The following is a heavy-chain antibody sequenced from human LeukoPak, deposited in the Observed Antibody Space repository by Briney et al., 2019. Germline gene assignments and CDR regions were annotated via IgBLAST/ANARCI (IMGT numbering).Heavy chain of an antibody. J-gene: IGHJ5*02. V-gene: IGHV1-8*01. CDR3: ARGRYCSSTSSYTGDNWFDG. CDR2: MNPNSGNT. CDR1: GYTFTSYD. Sequence: GASVKVSCKASGYTFTSYDINWVRQATGQGLEWRGWMNPNSGNTGYEQKFQDRVIMTWNTTITTDYMVLSSLTSAATAVYYCARGRYCSSTSSYTGDNWFDGWGQGTLVTVSS. D-gene: IGHD2-2*02.